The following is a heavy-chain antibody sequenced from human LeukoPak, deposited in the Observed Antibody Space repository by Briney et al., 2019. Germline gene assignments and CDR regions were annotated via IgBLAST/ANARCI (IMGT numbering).Heavy chain of an antibody. CDR3: ALSAMTAAGTTKL. D-gene: IGHD6-13*01. J-gene: IGHJ4*02. Sequence: SETLSLTCGVYGGSISGDHWTWIRQSPGKGLEWIGGINPSGNTNYNPSLKSRLTISLDTSKKQFSLKVNSVTAADTAVYYCALSAMTAAGTTKLWGQGTLVTVSS. V-gene: IGHV4-34*01. CDR2: INPSGNT. CDR1: GGSISGDH.